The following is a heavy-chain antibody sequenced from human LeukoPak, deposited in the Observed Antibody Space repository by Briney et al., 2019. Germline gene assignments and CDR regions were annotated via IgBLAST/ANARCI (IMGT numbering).Heavy chain of an antibody. CDR1: GYTFTGYY. CDR3: AREGRCIAAAGRGWFDP. CDR2: INPNSGGT. D-gene: IGHD6-13*01. Sequence: ASVKVSCKASGYTFTGYYMHWVRQAPGQGLEWMGWINPNSGGTNYAQKFQGRVTMTRDTSISTAYMELSRLRSDDTAVYYCAREGRCIAAAGRGWFDPWGQGTLVTVSS. J-gene: IGHJ5*02. V-gene: IGHV1-2*02.